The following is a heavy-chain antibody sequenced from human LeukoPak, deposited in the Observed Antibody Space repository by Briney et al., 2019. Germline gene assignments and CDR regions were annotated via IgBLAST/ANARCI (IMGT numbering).Heavy chain of an antibody. D-gene: IGHD3-16*01. CDR1: GFTFDDYA. V-gene: IGHV3-66*04. Sequence: PGRSLRLSCAASGFTFDDYAMHWVRQAPGKGLEWVSVIYSGGSTYYADSVKGRFTISRDNSKNTLYLQMNSLKPEDTAMYYCARHIPGGNNDFDFWGQGTLVTVSS. CDR2: IYSGGST. CDR3: ARHIPGGNNDFDF. J-gene: IGHJ4*02.